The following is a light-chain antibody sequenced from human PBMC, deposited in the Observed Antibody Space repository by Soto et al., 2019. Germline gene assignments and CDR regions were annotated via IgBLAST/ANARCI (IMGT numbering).Light chain of an antibody. V-gene: IGLV2-14*01. CDR3: SSFTSRMTNV. CDR2: DVT. Sequence: QSVLTQPASVSGSPGQSITISCTGTSSDVGGYNSVSWYQQHPGKAPKLILYDVTDRPSGVSYRFSGSKSGNTASLTISGLQAADEVDYFCSSFTSRMTNVFGSGTKVTVL. CDR1: SSDVGGYNS. J-gene: IGLJ1*01.